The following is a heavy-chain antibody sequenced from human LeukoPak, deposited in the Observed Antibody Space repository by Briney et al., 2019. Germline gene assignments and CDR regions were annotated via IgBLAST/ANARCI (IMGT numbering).Heavy chain of an antibody. V-gene: IGHV3-23*01. CDR3: AKGRMNYYDSSGPDAFDI. J-gene: IGHJ3*02. CDR1: GFTFSSYG. Sequence: GGSLRLSCAASGFTFSSYGMSWVRQAPGKGLEWVSAISGSGGSTYYADSVKGRFTISRDNSKNTLYLQMNSLRAEDTAVYYCAKGRMNYYDSSGPDAFDIWGQGTMVTVSS. CDR2: ISGSGGST. D-gene: IGHD3-22*01.